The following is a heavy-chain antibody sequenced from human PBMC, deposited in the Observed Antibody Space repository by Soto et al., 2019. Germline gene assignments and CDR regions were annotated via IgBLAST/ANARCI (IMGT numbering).Heavy chain of an antibody. V-gene: IGHV4-34*01. CDR3: ARDKITGLFDY. CDR1: GGSFSAYD. Sequence: QVQLQQWGAGLLKPSETLSLTCAVYGGSFSAYDWTWIRQPPGTGLEWIGEINHSGSTNYNPSLKSRVTISVDTSKNQFSLQLTSVTAADTAVYYCARDKITGLFDYWGQGTLVTVSS. CDR2: INHSGST. J-gene: IGHJ4*02. D-gene: IGHD2-8*02.